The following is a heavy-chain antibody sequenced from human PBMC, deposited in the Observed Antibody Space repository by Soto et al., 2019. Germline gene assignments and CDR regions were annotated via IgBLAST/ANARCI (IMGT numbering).Heavy chain of an antibody. V-gene: IGHV5-51*01. CDR3: ARARSHPDSSGYYYYY. D-gene: IGHD3-22*01. CDR1: GYSFTRYW. Sequence: PXESLKISVKASGYSFTRYWIGWVRQIPGKGLEWMGLIYPDDSDARYSPSFQGQVTISADKSINTVYLQWSGLKASDTAVYYCARARSHPDSSGYYYYYWGQGTLVTVSS. J-gene: IGHJ4*02. CDR2: IYPDDSDA.